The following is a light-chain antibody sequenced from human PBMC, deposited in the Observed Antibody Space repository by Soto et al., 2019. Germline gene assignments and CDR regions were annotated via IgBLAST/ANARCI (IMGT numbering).Light chain of an antibody. V-gene: IGLV1-44*01. J-gene: IGLJ2*01. CDR2: SNN. CDR3: AAWDDSLNGVV. CDR1: SSNIGSNT. Sequence: QSVLTQPPSASGTPGQRVTISCSGSSSNIGSNTVNWYHQLPGTAPKLLIYSNNQRPSGVPDRFSGSKSGTSASLAISGLQSEDEADYYCAAWDDSLNGVVFGGGPSSPS.